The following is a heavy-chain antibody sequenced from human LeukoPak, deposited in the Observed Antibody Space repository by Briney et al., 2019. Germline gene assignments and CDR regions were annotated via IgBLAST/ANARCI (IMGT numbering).Heavy chain of an antibody. CDR2: IYPGDSDT. Sequence: GESLKISCQVSGYDFAGYWIGWVRQMPGKGLEWMGIIYPGDSDTRYSPSFQGQVTISADKSISTAYLQWSSLKASDTAMYYCAHHSTSSQWAFDIWGQGTMVTVSS. D-gene: IGHD6-6*01. J-gene: IGHJ3*02. CDR3: AHHSTSSQWAFDI. CDR1: GYDFAGYW. V-gene: IGHV5-51*01.